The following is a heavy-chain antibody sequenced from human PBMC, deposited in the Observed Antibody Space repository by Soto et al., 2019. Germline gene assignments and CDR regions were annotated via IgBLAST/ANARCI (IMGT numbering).Heavy chain of an antibody. Sequence: GGSLRLSCAASGFTFSSYLMSWVRQAPGKGLEWVANIKQDGSEKYYVDSVKGRFTISRDNAKNSLYLQMNSLRAEDTAVYYCLLPYYDVWSRYPPIYYFQHRALVSLVTFS. CDR3: LLPYYDVWSRYPPIYYFQH. V-gene: IGHV3-7*05. J-gene: IGHJ1*01. CDR2: IKQDGSEK. D-gene: IGHD3-3*01. CDR1: GFTFSSYL.